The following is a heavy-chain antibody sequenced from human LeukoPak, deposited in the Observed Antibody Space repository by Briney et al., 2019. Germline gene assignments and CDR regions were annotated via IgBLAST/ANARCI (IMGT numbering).Heavy chain of an antibody. V-gene: IGHV3-7*04. J-gene: IGHJ4*02. D-gene: IGHD1-26*01. CDR2: IKQDGSEK. CDR1: GFTFTKYW. CDR3: GRGLLVGAGIVY. Sequence: GGSLRLSCVASGFTFTKYWMTLVRQAPGKGLEWVANIKQDGSEKNYVDSVKGRFTISRDDAKNSLYLQMNSLRAEDTAVYYCGRGLLVGAGIVYWGQGALVTVSS.